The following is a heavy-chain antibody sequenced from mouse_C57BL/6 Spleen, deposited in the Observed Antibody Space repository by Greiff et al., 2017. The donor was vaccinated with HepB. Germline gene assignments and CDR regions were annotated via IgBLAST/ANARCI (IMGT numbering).Heavy chain of an antibody. CDR1: GFNIKNTY. CDR3: ARRGIITTVVRDYAMDY. CDR2: IDPANGNT. V-gene: IGHV14-3*01. Sequence: EVQLQQSVAELVRPGASVKLSCTASGFNIKNTYMHWVKQRPEQGLEWIGRIDPANGNTKYAPKFQGKATITADTSSNTAYLQLSSLTSEDTAIYYCARRGIITTVVRDYAMDYWGQGTSVTVSS. D-gene: IGHD1-1*01. J-gene: IGHJ4*01.